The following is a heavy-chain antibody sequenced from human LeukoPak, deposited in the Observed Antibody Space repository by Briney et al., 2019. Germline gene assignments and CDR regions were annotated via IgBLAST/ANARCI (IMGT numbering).Heavy chain of an antibody. CDR1: GYTFTGCY. Sequence: GASVKVSCKASGYTFTGCYMHWVRQAPGQGLEWMGWINPNSGGTNYAQKFQGRVTMTRDTSISTAYMELSRLRSDDTAVYYCARDQYSKQWLIYYYYMDVWGKGTTVTVSS. V-gene: IGHV1-2*02. J-gene: IGHJ6*03. CDR3: ARDQYSKQWLIYYYYMDV. D-gene: IGHD6-19*01. CDR2: INPNSGGT.